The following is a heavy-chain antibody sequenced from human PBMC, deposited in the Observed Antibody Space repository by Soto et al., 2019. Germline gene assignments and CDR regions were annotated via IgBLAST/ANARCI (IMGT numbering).Heavy chain of an antibody. D-gene: IGHD3-3*01. J-gene: IGHJ6*02. CDR3: AKGLGSGESYCFGMDV. Sequence: GGSLRLSCAASGFTFDDYAMHWVRQAPGKGLEWSSGISWNSGTIGDADSVKGRFTISRDNAKNSLYLQINSLRPEDTALYYCAKGLGSGESYCFGMDVWGQGTTVTVSS. CDR1: GFTFDDYA. CDR2: ISWNSGTI. V-gene: IGHV3-9*01.